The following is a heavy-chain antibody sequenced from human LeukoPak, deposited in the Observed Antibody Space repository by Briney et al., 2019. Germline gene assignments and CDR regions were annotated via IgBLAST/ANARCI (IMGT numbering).Heavy chain of an antibody. CDR3: ARVAYYDFWSGYYSEWNWFDP. CDR2: IYYSGST. Sequence: PSQTLSLTCTVSGGSISSGGYYWSWIRQHPGKGLEGIGYIYYSGSTYYNPSLKSRVTISVDTSKNQFSLKLSSVTAADTAVYYCARVAYYDFWSGYYSEWNWFDPWAREPWSPSPQ. J-gene: IGHJ5*02. D-gene: IGHD3-3*01. V-gene: IGHV4-31*03. CDR1: GGSISSGGYY.